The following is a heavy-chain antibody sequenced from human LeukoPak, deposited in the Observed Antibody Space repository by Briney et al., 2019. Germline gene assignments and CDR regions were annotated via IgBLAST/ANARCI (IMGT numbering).Heavy chain of an antibody. CDR3: ARGGYYDSSVVY. CDR1: GFAFSSYN. V-gene: IGHV3-20*04. Sequence: GGSLRLSCAASGFAFSSYNMSWVRQAPGKGLEWVSGINWNGGSTGYADSVKGRFTISRDNAKNSLYLQMNSLRAEDTALYYCARGGYYDSSVVYWGQGTLVTVSS. D-gene: IGHD3-22*01. J-gene: IGHJ4*02. CDR2: INWNGGST.